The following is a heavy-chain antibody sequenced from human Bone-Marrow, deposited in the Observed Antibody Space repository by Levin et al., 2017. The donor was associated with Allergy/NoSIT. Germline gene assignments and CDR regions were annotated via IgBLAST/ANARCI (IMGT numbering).Heavy chain of an antibody. Sequence: GESLKISCAASGFTFSSYWMHWVRQAPGKGLVWVSRINSDGSSTIYADSVRGRFTISRDNAKITLYLQMNRLRAEDTAVYYCARVAYISVWFIDYWSQGTVVTVSS. D-gene: IGHD6-19*01. CDR3: ARVAYISVWFIDY. CDR2: INSDGSST. J-gene: IGHJ4*02. V-gene: IGHV3-74*01. CDR1: GFTFSSYW.